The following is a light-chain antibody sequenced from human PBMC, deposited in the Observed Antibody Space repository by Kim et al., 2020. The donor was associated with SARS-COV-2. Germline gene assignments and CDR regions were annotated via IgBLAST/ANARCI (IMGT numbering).Light chain of an antibody. CDR2: DAS. Sequence: ETVMTQSPATLSVSPGERATLSCRASQSLGTILAWYQQKPGQAPRLLIYDASTRATGIPARFSGSGSGTEFTLTISSLQSEDSAVYFCQQYSSWPLTFGGGTKVEI. V-gene: IGKV3-15*01. J-gene: IGKJ4*01. CDR3: QQYSSWPLT. CDR1: QSLGTI.